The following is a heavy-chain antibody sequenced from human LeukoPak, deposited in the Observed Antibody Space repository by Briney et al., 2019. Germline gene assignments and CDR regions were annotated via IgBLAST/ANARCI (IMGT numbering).Heavy chain of an antibody. Sequence: GGSLRLSCAASGFTFTTYSMGWVRQAPGRGLECVATIKRDGSEKYYVDSVKGRFAISRDNAKNLLYLQMNSLRAEDTAVYYCGTGWAVDFWGQGTLVTVSS. V-gene: IGHV3-7*01. CDR3: GTGWAVDF. J-gene: IGHJ4*02. CDR1: GFTFTTYS. D-gene: IGHD5-24*01. CDR2: IKRDGSEK.